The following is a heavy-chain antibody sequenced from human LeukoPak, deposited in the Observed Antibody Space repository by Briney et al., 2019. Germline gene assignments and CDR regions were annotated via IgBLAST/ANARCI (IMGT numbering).Heavy chain of an antibody. Sequence: SETLSLTCTVSGGSISSGDYYWSWIRQPPGKGLEWIGYIYYSGSTYYNPSLKSRVTISVDTSKNQFSLKLSSVTAADTAVYYCARGIVVVPTAQYNWFDPWGQGTLVTVSS. CDR3: ARGIVVVPTAQYNWFDP. J-gene: IGHJ5*02. V-gene: IGHV4-30-4*08. CDR2: IYYSGST. D-gene: IGHD2-2*01. CDR1: GGSISSGDYY.